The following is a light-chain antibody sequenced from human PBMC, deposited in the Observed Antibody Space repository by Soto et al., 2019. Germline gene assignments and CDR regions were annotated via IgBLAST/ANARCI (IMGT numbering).Light chain of an antibody. CDR2: GAS. J-gene: IGKJ1*01. Sequence: EIVLTQSPGTLSLSPGERATLSCRASQSVSNSYLAWYQQKPGQAPRLLIYGASSRATGIPDRFSGSGSGTDLTLTISRLEPEDFAVYFCQQYDNSPWTFGQGTKVEIK. CDR1: QSVSNSY. CDR3: QQYDNSPWT. V-gene: IGKV3-20*01.